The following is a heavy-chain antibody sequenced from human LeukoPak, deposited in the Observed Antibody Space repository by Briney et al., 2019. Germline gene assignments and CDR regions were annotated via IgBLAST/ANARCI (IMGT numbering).Heavy chain of an antibody. CDR2: ISSSSSTI. CDR3: ARDGYYGSGSYYVGFA. D-gene: IGHD3-10*01. Sequence: GGSLRLSCAASGFTFSSYSMNWVRQAPGKGLEWVSYISSSSSTIYYADSVKGRFTISRDNAKNSLYLQMNSLRAEDTAVYYCARDGYYGSGSYYVGFAWGQGTLVTVSS. J-gene: IGHJ4*02. V-gene: IGHV3-48*01. CDR1: GFTFSSYS.